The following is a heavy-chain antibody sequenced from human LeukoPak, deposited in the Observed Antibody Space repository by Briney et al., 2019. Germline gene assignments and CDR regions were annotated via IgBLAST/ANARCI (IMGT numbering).Heavy chain of an antibody. CDR3: AKDPEQWLVSIDY. D-gene: IGHD6-19*01. CDR1: GFTFSSYG. J-gene: IGHJ4*02. Sequence: GGSLRLSCGASGFTFSSYGMHWVRQAPGKGPEWVAVISYDGSNKYYADSVKGRLTISRDNSKNTLYLQMNSLRAEDTAVYYCAKDPEQWLVSIDYWGQGTLVTVSS. V-gene: IGHV3-30*18. CDR2: ISYDGSNK.